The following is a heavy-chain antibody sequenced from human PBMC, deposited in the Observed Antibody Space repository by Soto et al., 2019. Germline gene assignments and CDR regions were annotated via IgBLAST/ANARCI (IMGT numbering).Heavy chain of an antibody. CDR1: RSSIARGGYY. Sequence: SETLSPSCTVPRSSIARGGYYCTSIRQHPGKGLEWIGYIYYSGSTYYNPSLKSRVTISVDTSKNQFSLKLSSVTAADTAVYFCARSGDSYGPNPLLYWGQGTLVTVS. D-gene: IGHD5-18*01. CDR3: ARSGDSYGPNPLLY. J-gene: IGHJ4*02. CDR2: IYYSGST. V-gene: IGHV4-31*03.